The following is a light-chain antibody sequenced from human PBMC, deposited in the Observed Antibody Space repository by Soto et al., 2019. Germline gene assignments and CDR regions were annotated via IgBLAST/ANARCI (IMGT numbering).Light chain of an antibody. Sequence: QSALTQPASVSGSPGQSITISCTGTSSDVGAYNYVSWYQQHPGKAPKLMIYDVGNRPSGVSNRFSGSKSDNTASLTISGLQAEDESDYYCSSYGGSGSYVFGTGTKLTVL. CDR3: SSYGGSGSYV. CDR2: DVG. J-gene: IGLJ1*01. V-gene: IGLV2-14*01. CDR1: SSDVGAYNY.